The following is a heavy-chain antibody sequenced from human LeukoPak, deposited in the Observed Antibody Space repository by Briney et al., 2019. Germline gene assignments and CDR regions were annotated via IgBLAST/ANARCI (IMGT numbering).Heavy chain of an antibody. V-gene: IGHV3-49*03. CDR3: VRYSGDADY. CDR2: IRSKIYGGTT. CDR1: GFTFDNYA. D-gene: IGHD5-12*01. Sequence: GRSLRLSCTASGFTFDNYAMSWFRQAPGKGLEWVGFIRSKIYGGTTEYAASVKGRFTISRDDSKSIAQLQMTSLKSEDTAVYYCVRYSGDADYWGQGTLVNVSS. J-gene: IGHJ4*02.